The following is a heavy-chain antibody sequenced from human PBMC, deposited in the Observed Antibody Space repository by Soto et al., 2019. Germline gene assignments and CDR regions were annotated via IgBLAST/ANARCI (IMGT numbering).Heavy chain of an antibody. Sequence: ASVKVSCEASGYTFTSYGISCVRQAPGQGLERMGWISAYNGNTNYAQKLQGRVTMTTDTSTSTAYMELRSLRSDDTAVYYCARVWEQLFDYWGQGTLVTVSS. CDR2: ISAYNGNT. J-gene: IGHJ4*02. CDR3: ARVWEQLFDY. V-gene: IGHV1-18*01. CDR1: GYTFTSYG. D-gene: IGHD5-18*01.